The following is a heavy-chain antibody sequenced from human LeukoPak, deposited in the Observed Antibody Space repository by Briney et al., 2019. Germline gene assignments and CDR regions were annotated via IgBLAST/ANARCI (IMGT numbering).Heavy chain of an antibody. CDR3: ARGYSSYQGGGFDY. J-gene: IGHJ4*02. Sequence: GGSLRLSCAASGFTVSSNYMSWVRQAPGKGLEWVSVIYSGGSTYYADSVKGRFTNSRDNSKNMLYLQMNSLRAEDTAVYYCARGYSSYQGGGFDYWGQGTLVTVSS. CDR2: IYSGGST. D-gene: IGHD6-6*01. V-gene: IGHV3-53*01. CDR1: GFTVSSNY.